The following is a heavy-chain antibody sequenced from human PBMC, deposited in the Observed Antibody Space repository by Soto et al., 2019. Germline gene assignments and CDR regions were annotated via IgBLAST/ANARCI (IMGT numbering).Heavy chain of an antibody. Sequence: QVQLVESGGGVVQPGRSLTLSCVASGFTLSNYGMHWVRQAPGKGLEWVAVIWYDGTSTYSADSGKGRFSFSRDNAKNTLSLQMSRLKAEDTAVYYWAINVGSSGSSRLLDIWGQGTLVTGSS. D-gene: IGHD3-10*01. CDR2: IWYDGTST. CDR1: GFTLSNYG. V-gene: IGHV3-33*03. J-gene: IGHJ4*02. CDR3: AINVGSSGSSRLLDI.